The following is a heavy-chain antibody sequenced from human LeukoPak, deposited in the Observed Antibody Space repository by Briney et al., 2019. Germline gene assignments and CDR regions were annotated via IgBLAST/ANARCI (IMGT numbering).Heavy chain of an antibody. Sequence: GASVKLSCKASGYTFTSYGISWVRQAPGQGLEWMGWISAYNGNTNYAQKLQGRVTMTTDTSTSTAYMELRSLRSDDSAVYYCARGGDLPAARTTYYMDVWGKGTTVTVSS. V-gene: IGHV1-18*01. D-gene: IGHD2-2*01. CDR2: ISAYNGNT. CDR1: GYTFTSYG. J-gene: IGHJ6*03. CDR3: ARGGDLPAARTTYYMDV.